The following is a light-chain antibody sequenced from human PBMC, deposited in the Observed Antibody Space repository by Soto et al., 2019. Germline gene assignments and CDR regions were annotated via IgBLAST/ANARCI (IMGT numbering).Light chain of an antibody. J-gene: IGLJ1*01. Sequence: QSVLTQPASVSGSPGQSITISCTGTTNDVGGYNYVSWYQQHPGKAPKLIVYGVTHRPSGVSSRFSASKSAYTASLTISALQAEDEADYYCSSFTTTYFYVFGPGTKLTVL. CDR3: SSFTTTYFYV. CDR2: GVT. V-gene: IGLV2-14*01. CDR1: TNDVGGYNY.